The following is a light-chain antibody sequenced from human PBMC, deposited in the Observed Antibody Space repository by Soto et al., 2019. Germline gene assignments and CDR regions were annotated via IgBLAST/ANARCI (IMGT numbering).Light chain of an antibody. CDR3: QQTYSTPYT. Sequence: DIQMTQSPSSLSASVGDRVTITCRASQTISNYLKWYQQRPGRAPKLLVYATSTLQSGVPSRFSGSGSGTDFTLTISRLQPEDSSTYYCQQTYSTPYTFGQGPKLEIK. J-gene: IGKJ2*01. V-gene: IGKV1-39*01. CDR1: QTISNY. CDR2: ATS.